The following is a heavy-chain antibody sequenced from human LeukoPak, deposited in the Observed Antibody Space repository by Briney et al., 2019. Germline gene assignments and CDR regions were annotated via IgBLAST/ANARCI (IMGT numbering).Heavy chain of an antibody. V-gene: IGHV3-33*06. CDR3: AKGPTQVLRFLRDGKTYYMDV. D-gene: IGHD3-3*01. CDR1: GFTFSNYG. CDR2: IWYDGNRQ. J-gene: IGHJ6*03. Sequence: GGSLRLSCAASGFTFSNYGMHWVRQAPGRGLECVAVIWYDGNRQYYADSVKGRFNISRDNSKNTSYLQMNSLRVEDTAVYYCAKGPTQVLRFLRDGKTYYMDVWGKGTSVLVSS.